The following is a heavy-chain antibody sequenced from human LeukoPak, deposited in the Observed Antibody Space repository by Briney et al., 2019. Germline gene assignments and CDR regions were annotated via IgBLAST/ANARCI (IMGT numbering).Heavy chain of an antibody. J-gene: IGHJ4*02. CDR3: ARVGDGVYSGYGTFDY. V-gene: IGHV4-30-4*08. Sequence: SETLSLTCTVYGGSFTAYYWSWIRQPPGKGLEWIGYIYYSGSTYYNPSLKSRVTISVDTSKNQFSLKLSSVTAADTAVYYCARVGDGVYSGYGTFDYWGQGTLVTVSS. D-gene: IGHD5-12*01. CDR1: GGSFTAYY. CDR2: IYYSGST.